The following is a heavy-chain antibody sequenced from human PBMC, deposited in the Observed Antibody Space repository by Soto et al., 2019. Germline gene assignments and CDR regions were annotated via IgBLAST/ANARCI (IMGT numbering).Heavy chain of an antibody. D-gene: IGHD5-12*01. CDR3: ARDTYSGDDFGL. V-gene: IGHV4-30-4*01. Sequence: QVQLRESGPGLVKPSQTLSLTCSVSGASVAGGSYYWSWVRQPPGKGLEWIGYIPSRGRPFYNPSLTSPGTISADTSKNQLSLQLTSVTAADTAVYYCARDTYSGDDFGLWGQGTLVTVSS. J-gene: IGHJ5*02. CDR2: IPSRGRP. CDR1: GASVAGGSYY.